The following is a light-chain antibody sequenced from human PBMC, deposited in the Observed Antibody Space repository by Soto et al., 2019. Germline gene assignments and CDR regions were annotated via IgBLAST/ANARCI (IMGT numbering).Light chain of an antibody. V-gene: IGLV1-44*01. CDR3: AAWDETLCYR. J-gene: IGLJ1*01. CDR2: GDD. CDR1: RSNIGTTA. Sequence: QSVLTQPPSASGTPGQRVTRSCSGSRSNIGTTAVAWYQHLPGTAPKLLIYGDDQRPSGVPDRFSGSKSGTSASLAISGLQSDDEADYYCAAWDETLCYRFGTGTKRTVL.